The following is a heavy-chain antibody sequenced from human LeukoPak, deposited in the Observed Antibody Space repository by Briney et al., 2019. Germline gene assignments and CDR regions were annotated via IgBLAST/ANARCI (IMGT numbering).Heavy chain of an antibody. D-gene: IGHD3-22*01. CDR1: GGSISSYY. CDR3: ARVMSLSDDYYDSSGPNWFDL. Sequence: SETLSLTCTVSGGSISSYYWSWIRQPPGKGLEWIGYIYYSGSTNYNPSLKSRVTISVDTSKNQFSLKLSSVTAADTAVYYCARVMSLSDDYYDSSGPNWFDLWGQGTLVTVSS. J-gene: IGHJ5*02. CDR2: IYYSGST. V-gene: IGHV4-59*01.